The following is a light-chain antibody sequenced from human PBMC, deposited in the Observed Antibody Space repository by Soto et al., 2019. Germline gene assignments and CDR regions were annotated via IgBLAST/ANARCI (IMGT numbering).Light chain of an antibody. CDR1: QSVSSY. Sequence: VLPQSPATLSLSPGERATLSCRASQSVSSYLAWYQQKPGQAPRLLIYDASNRATGIPARFSGSGSGTDFTLTISSLEPEDFAVYYCQQRSNWPPALTFGGGTKVDIK. CDR2: DAS. J-gene: IGKJ4*01. CDR3: QQRSNWPPALT. V-gene: IGKV3-11*01.